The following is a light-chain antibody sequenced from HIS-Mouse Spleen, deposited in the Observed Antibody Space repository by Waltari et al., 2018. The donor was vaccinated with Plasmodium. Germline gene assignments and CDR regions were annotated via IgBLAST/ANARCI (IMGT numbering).Light chain of an antibody. CDR3: QQYDNLPCT. CDR2: DAS. CDR1: QDISNY. Sequence: DIQMTQSPSSLSASVGDRVTITCQASQDISNYLKWYQQKPGKAPKLLIYDASNLETGVPSRFSGSGSGTDFTFTISSLQPEDIATYYCQQYDNLPCTFGQGTKLEIK. V-gene: IGKV1-33*01. J-gene: IGKJ2*02.